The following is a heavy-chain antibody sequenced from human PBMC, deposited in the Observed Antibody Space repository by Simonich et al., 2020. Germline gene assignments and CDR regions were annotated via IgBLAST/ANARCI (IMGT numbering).Heavy chain of an antibody. J-gene: IGHJ4*02. V-gene: IGHV1-18*01. D-gene: IGHD2-15*01. CDR2: NSADNGNK. CDR1: GYTFTSYG. Sequence: QVQLVQSGAEVQKPGASVKVSCKASGYTFTSYGISWVRQTPGQGLEWMGWNSADNGNKNYAQKLQGRVTMTTDKSTSTAYMELRSLRSDDTAVYYCARASRGTWWYYYFDYWGQGTLVTVSS. CDR3: ARASRGTWWYYYFDY.